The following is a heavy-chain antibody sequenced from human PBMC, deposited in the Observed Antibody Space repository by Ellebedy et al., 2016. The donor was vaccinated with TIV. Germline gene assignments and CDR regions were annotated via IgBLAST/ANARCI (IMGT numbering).Heavy chain of an antibody. CDR3: SKPLGRDSGYDFAFDI. V-gene: IGHV3-30*18. CDR1: GFIFTDYG. J-gene: IGHJ3*02. D-gene: IGHD5-12*01. Sequence: GGSLRLSXAASGFIFTDYGMHRVRQAPGKGLEWVAVISYDGSKIYYTDSVKGRFTISRDNSKNTVYLQMNSLRAEDTAVYYCSKPLGRDSGYDFAFDIWGQGTMVTVSS. CDR2: ISYDGSKI.